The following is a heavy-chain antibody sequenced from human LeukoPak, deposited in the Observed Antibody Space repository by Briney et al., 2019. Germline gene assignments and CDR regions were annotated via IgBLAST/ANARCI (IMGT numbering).Heavy chain of an antibody. D-gene: IGHD2-15*01. V-gene: IGHV4-39*07. CDR1: GGSISSSSYY. CDR3: ARGYCSGGSCYRGWFDP. J-gene: IGHJ5*02. CDR2: IYYSGST. Sequence: PSETLSLTCTVSGGSISSSSYYWGWIRQPPGKGLEWIGSIYYSGSTYYNPSLKSRVTISVDTSKNQFSLKLSSVTAADTAVYYCARGYCSGGSCYRGWFDPWGQGTLVTVSS.